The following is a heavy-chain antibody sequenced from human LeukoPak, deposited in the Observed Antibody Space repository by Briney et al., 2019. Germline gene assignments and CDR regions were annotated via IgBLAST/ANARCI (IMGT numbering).Heavy chain of an antibody. V-gene: IGHV5-51*01. CDR3: ARLRYGSGSYYNDAFDY. Sequence: KISCKGSGYSFTSYWIGWVRQMPGKGLKWMGIIYPGDSDARYSPSFQGQVTISADKSISTAYLQWSSLKASDTAMYYCARLRYGSGSYYNDAFDYWGQGTLVTVSS. D-gene: IGHD3-10*01. J-gene: IGHJ4*02. CDR2: IYPGDSDA. CDR1: GYSFTSYW.